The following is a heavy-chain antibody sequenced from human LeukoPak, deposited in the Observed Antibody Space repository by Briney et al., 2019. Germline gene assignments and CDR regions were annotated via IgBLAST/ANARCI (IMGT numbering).Heavy chain of an antibody. V-gene: IGHV3-33*01. Sequence: PGRSLRLSCAASGFTFSSYGMHWVRQAPGKGLEWVAVIWYDGSNKYYADSVKGRFTISRDNSKNTLYLQMNSLRAEDTAVYYCARDGGYFDWLNYFDYWGQGTLVTVSS. J-gene: IGHJ4*02. CDR1: GFTFSSYG. CDR2: IWYDGSNK. D-gene: IGHD3-9*01. CDR3: ARDGGYFDWLNYFDY.